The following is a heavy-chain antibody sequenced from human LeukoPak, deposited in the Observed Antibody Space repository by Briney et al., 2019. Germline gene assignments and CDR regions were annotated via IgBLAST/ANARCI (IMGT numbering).Heavy chain of an antibody. V-gene: IGHV4-34*01. Sequence: GSLRLSCAASGFTFSSYAMNWVRQVPGKGLEWIAELNEGGGTNYNPSLKSRVTISVDTSKNQFSLNVSSVTAADTAVYYCARVAGGFFDYWGQGALVTVSS. CDR1: GFTFSSYA. CDR2: LNEGGGT. D-gene: IGHD6-19*01. CDR3: ARVAGGFFDY. J-gene: IGHJ4*02.